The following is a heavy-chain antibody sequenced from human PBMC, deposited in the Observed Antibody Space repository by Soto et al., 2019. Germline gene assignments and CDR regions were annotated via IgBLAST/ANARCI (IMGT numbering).Heavy chain of an antibody. CDR1: GGSFSGYY. J-gene: IGHJ5*02. CDR3: ARGHGGSGSYYNGGYNWFDP. D-gene: IGHD3-10*01. V-gene: IGHV4-34*01. CDR2: INLSGST. Sequence: SETLSLTCAVYGGSFSGYYWSWIRQPPGKGLEWIGEINLSGSTNYNPSLKSRVTISVDTSKNQFSLKLSSVTAADTAVYYCARGHGGSGSYYNGGYNWFDPWGQGTLVTVSS.